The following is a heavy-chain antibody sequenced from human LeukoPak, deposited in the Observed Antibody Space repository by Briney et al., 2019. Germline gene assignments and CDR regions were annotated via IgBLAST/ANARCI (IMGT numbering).Heavy chain of an antibody. V-gene: IGHV4-39*01. Sequence: SETLSLTCTVSGGSISRSSYYWGGIRQPPGKGLEWIGTIYYSGSTYYNPSLKSRVTISLDTSKNQLSLKLSSVTAADTAVSDSTRQDCTSTNGCDVRYFDFWGQGTLVTVSS. CDR1: GGSISRSSYY. CDR3: TRQDCTSTNGCDVRYFDF. CDR2: IYYSGST. J-gene: IGHJ4*02. D-gene: IGHD2-2*01.